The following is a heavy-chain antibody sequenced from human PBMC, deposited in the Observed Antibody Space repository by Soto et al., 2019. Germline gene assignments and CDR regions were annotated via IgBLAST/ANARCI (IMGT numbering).Heavy chain of an antibody. CDR3: TKDISASGADI. CDR2: IGWNSDRI. Sequence: EVQLVESGGGFVQPGRSLRLSCAASGSTSVDYAMHWVRQVPGKGLEWVSGIGWNSDRIDYADSVKGRFTTSRDNARNSLYLQMNSLRPEDTALYYCTKDISASGADIWGQGTMVTVSS. J-gene: IGHJ3*02. V-gene: IGHV3-9*02. D-gene: IGHD6-25*01. CDR1: GSTSVDYA.